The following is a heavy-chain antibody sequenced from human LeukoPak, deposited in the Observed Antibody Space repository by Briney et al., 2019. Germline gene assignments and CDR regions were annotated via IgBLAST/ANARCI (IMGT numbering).Heavy chain of an antibody. CDR1: GYTPTELS. Sequence: ASEKLSCKVSGYTPTELSMNCVRHATGKPLEWRGGFVPADGETVYAQKIQCRDTLAEDTSTDTAYMEFRSLRSEDTAVYYGANKLTMAVARPSEVWYFDLWGRGTLVTVSS. CDR2: FVPADGET. J-gene: IGHJ2*01. V-gene: IGHV1-24*01. D-gene: IGHD6-19*01. CDR3: ANKLTMAVARPSEVWYFDL.